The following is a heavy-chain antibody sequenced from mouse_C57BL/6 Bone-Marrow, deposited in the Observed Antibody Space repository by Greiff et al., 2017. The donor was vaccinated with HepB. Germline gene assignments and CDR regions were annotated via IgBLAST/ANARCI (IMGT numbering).Heavy chain of an antibody. Sequence: EVKLVESGGGLVQPGGSLKLSCAASGFTFSDYYMYWVRQTPEKRLEWVAYISNGGGSTYYPDTVKGRFTISRDNAKNTLYLQMSRLKSEDTAMYYCARQMLTGAYWGQGTLVTVSA. D-gene: IGHD4-1*01. V-gene: IGHV5-12*01. CDR1: GFTFSDYY. CDR2: ISNGGGST. J-gene: IGHJ3*01. CDR3: ARQMLTGAY.